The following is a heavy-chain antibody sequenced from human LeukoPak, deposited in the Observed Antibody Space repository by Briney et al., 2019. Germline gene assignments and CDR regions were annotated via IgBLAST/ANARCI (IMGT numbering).Heavy chain of an antibody. CDR3: AKDTSIYGGYGD. J-gene: IGHJ4*02. V-gene: IGHV3-43*01. CDR1: GFAFDDYT. D-gene: IGHD5-12*01. Sequence: GGSLRLSCAASGFAFDDYTMHWVRQAPGKGLEWVSLISWDGGSTYYADSVKGRFTISRDNSKNSLYLQMNSLRTEDTALYYCAKDTSIYGGYGDWGQGTLVTVSS. CDR2: ISWDGGST.